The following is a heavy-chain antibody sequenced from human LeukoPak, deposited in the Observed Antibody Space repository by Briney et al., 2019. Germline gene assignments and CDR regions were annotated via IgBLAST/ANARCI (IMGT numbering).Heavy chain of an antibody. CDR1: GFTFDDYA. D-gene: IGHD2-8*02. V-gene: IGHV3-9*01. CDR2: ISWNSGSI. Sequence: PGGSLRLSCAASGFTFDDYAMHWVRQAPGKGLEWVSGISWNSGSIGYADSVKGRFTISRDNAKNSLYLQMNSLRAEDTALYYCAKGGLVVRSSGMDVWGQGTTVTVSS. J-gene: IGHJ6*02. CDR3: AKGGLVVRSSGMDV.